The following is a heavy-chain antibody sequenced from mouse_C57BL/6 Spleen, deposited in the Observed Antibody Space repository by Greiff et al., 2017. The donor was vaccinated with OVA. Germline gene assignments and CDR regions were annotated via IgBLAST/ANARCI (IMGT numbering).Heavy chain of an antibody. CDR1: GYTFTSYW. CDR3: ARNYGSRDYFDY. D-gene: IGHD1-1*01. Sequence: VQLQQPGAELVKPGASVKMSCKASGYTFTSYWITWVKQRPGQGLEWIGDIYPGSSSTNYNEKFKSKATLTVDTSSSTAYMQLSSLTSEDSAVYYGARNYGSRDYFDYWGQGTTLTVSS. J-gene: IGHJ2*01. V-gene: IGHV1-55*01. CDR2: IYPGSSST.